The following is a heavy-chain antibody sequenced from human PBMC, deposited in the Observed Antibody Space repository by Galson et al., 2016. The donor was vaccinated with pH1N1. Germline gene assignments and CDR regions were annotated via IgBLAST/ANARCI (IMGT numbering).Heavy chain of an antibody. CDR3: ARVDFGGKLGD. J-gene: IGHJ4*02. CDR2: VNHSGST. V-gene: IGHV4-34*01. Sequence: ETLSLTCTVYGGSFSDYYWSWIRQPPGKGLEWIGEVNHSGSTIYNPSLNSRVIISADTSRNQFSLKLTSVTAADTAVYFCARVDFGGKLGDWGQGTQVTVSS. D-gene: IGHD3-10*01. CDR1: GGSFSDYY.